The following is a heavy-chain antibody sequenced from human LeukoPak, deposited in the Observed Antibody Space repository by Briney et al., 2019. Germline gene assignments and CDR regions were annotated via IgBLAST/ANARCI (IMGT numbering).Heavy chain of an antibody. CDR1: GGSISSSSYY. Sequence: SETLSLTCTVSGGSISSSSYYWGWIRQPPGKGLEWIGSIYYSGSTYYNPSLKSRVTISVDTSKNQFSLKLSSVTAADTAVYYCARGKVGDLPTGWGQGTLVTVSS. D-gene: IGHD1-26*01. CDR3: ARGKVGDLPTG. J-gene: IGHJ4*02. V-gene: IGHV4-39*07. CDR2: IYYSGST.